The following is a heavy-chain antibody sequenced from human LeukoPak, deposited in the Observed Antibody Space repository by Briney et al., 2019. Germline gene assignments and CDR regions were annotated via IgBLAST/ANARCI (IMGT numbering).Heavy chain of an antibody. CDR2: IYTSGST. CDR1: GGSISSYY. Sequence: PSETLSLTCTVSGGSISSYYWSWIRQPPGKGLEWIGYIYTSGSTNYNPSLKSRVTISVDTSKNQFSLKLSSVTAADTAVYYCARLFMWAFDIWGQGTMVTVSS. J-gene: IGHJ3*02. CDR3: ARLFMWAFDI. D-gene: IGHD2-21*01. V-gene: IGHV4-4*09.